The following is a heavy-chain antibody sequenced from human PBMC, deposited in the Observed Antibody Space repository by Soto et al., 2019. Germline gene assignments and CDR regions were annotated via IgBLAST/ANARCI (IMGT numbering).Heavy chain of an antibody. CDR2: IYPADSET. D-gene: IGHD4-17*01. V-gene: IGHV5-51*01. CDR3: ARKDYGGNSIDY. J-gene: IGHJ4*01. CDR1: GYMFISYW. Sequence: PGESLKISCPASGYMFISYWIGWVRQMAGKGLEWMETIYPADSETRYSASFEGQVAISADKSIRTAYMQWSSLKASDTAMYPCARKDYGGNSIDYWGHGTLVTVPS.